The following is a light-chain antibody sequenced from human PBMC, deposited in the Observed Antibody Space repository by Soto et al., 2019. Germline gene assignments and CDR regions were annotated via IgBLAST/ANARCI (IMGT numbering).Light chain of an antibody. J-gene: IGKJ1*01. CDR2: ATS. Sequence: IQMTQSPSSLSASVGDRVTMTCRASQGIRKDLAWYQQKPGKAPKLLIYATSSLHSGVPSRFSGSRSGTDFTITISSLQPDDFETYYCQQYNSYSWTFGQGTKVDIK. CDR1: QGIRKD. V-gene: IGKV1-16*01. CDR3: QQYNSYSWT.